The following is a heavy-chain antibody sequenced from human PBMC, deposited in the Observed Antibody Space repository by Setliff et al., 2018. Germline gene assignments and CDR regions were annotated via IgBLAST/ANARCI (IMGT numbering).Heavy chain of an antibody. CDR3: ARSRTTAVKGGVFAV. J-gene: IGHJ2*01. CDR1: GSSITSEAYY. V-gene: IGHV4-31*03. D-gene: IGHD6-19*01. Sequence: SATLSLTCIVSGSSITSEAYYWSWIRQYPGKGLEWIGYIYYSGSTYYNPSLQSRVTVSLDSSKNHFSLELTSVTAADTAEYFCARSRTTAVKGGVFAVWGRGTLVTVSS. CDR2: IYYSGST.